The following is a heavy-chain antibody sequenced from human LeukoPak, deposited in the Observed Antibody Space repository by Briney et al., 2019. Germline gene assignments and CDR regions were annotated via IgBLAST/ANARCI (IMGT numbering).Heavy chain of an antibody. Sequence: PGGSLRLSCAASGFTFSDYNMRWIRQPAGKGLEWIGRIYTSGSTNYNPSLKSRVTMSVDTSKNQFSLKLSSVTAADTAVYYCARDIDWFNWFDPWGQGTLVTVSS. CDR1: GFTFSDYN. V-gene: IGHV4-4*07. J-gene: IGHJ5*02. CDR3: ARDIDWFNWFDP. D-gene: IGHD3-9*01. CDR2: IYTSGST.